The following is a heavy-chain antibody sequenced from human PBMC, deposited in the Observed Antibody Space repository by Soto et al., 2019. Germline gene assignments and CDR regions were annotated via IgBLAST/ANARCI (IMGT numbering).Heavy chain of an antibody. CDR2: INHSGST. V-gene: IGHV4-34*01. CDR3: ARDLPGFWSGSLDY. D-gene: IGHD3-3*01. Sequence: SETMSLTCAVYGGSFSGYYWSWIRQPPGKGLEWIGEINHSGSTNYNPSLKSRVTISVDTSKNQFSLKLSSVTAADTAVYYCARDLPGFWSGSLDYWGQGTLVTVSS. J-gene: IGHJ4*02. CDR1: GGSFSGYY.